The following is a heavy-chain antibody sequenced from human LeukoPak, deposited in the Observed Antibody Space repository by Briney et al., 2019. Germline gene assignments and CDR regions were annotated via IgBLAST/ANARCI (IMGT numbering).Heavy chain of an antibody. CDR2: IYYTGST. V-gene: IGHV4-59*01. J-gene: IGHJ4*02. CDR3: AREGSGSYGFDY. Sequence: SETLSLTCAVYGGSFSGYYWSWIRQPPGKGLEWIGYIYYTGSTYYNPSLKSRVTISADTSKNQFSLRLTSVTAADTAVYYCAREGSGSYGFDYWGQGTLVTVSS. CDR1: GGSFSGYY. D-gene: IGHD3-10*01.